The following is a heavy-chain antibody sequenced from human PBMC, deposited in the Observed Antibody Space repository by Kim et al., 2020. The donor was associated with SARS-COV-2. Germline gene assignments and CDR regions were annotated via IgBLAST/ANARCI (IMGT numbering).Heavy chain of an antibody. D-gene: IGHD3-22*01. CDR3: ARDRYTSGHTFDN. J-gene: IGHJ3*02. Sequence: CTDSVKGWFIVSRDNSRNTLYLQRNNLRAEDTAVYYCARDRYTSGHTFDNWGQGTVITVSS. V-gene: IGHV3-66*01.